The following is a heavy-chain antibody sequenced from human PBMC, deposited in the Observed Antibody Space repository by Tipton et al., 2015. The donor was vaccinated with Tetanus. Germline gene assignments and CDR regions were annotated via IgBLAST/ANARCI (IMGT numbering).Heavy chain of an antibody. J-gene: IGHJ4*02. V-gene: IGHV4-61*01. CDR2: LYYSGSI. Sequence: TLSLTCTVSGGSVNIASYSWSWNRQPPGKGLEWIGNLYYSGSIHDNPSLQSRVTISVDTSKNQFSLRLSSVTAADPAVYYCASETARSGYWSSGYYFDYWGQGPLVPVSS. CDR1: GGSVNIASYS. D-gene: IGHD3-22*01. CDR3: ASETARSGYWSSGYYFDY.